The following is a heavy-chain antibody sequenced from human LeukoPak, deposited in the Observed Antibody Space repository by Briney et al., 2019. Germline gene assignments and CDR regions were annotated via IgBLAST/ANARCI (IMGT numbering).Heavy chain of an antibody. CDR3: ARWRSGYYGYYFDY. Sequence: SETLSLTCTVSGYSISSGYYWGWIRQPPGKGLEWIGSIFHSGSTYYNPSLKSRVTISVDTSKNQFSLKLSSVTAADTAVYYCARWRSGYYGYYFDYWGQGTLVTVSS. CDR2: IFHSGST. J-gene: IGHJ4*02. V-gene: IGHV4-38-2*02. CDR1: GYSISSGYY. D-gene: IGHD3-22*01.